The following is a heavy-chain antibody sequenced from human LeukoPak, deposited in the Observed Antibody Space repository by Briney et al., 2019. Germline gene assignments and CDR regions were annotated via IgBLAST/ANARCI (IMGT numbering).Heavy chain of an antibody. J-gene: IGHJ4*02. CDR2: ISYDGSNK. CDR1: GFTFSSYG. D-gene: IGHD3-22*01. V-gene: IGHV3-30*18. Sequence: GRSLRLSCAASGFTFSSYGMHWVRQAPGKGLEWVAVISYDGSNKYYADSVKGRFTISRDNSKNTLYLQMNSLRAEGTAVYYCAKGSTYYYDSSGYSDYFDYWGQGTLVTVSS. CDR3: AKGSTYYYDSSGYSDYFDY.